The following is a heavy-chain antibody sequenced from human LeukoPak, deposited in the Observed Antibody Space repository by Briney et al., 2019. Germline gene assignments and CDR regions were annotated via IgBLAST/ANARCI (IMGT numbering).Heavy chain of an antibody. CDR1: GFAFSGYW. V-gene: IGHV3-7*01. CDR3: ARIKGGTSATISY. J-gene: IGHJ4*02. Sequence: GGSLRLSCAASGFAFSGYWMSWVRQARGKGLEWVANIDQDGSEKYYVDSVKGRFTISKDNAKNSLFLQMNSLRDEDTAVYYCARIKGGTSATISYWGQGTLVTVSS. D-gene: IGHD1-26*01. CDR2: IDQDGSEK.